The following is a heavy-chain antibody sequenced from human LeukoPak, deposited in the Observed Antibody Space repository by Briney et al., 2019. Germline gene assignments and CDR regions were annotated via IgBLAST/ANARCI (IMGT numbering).Heavy chain of an antibody. CDR3: AKLCSTSCYGSGSLIDY. Sequence: GGSLRLSCAASGFTLSSYGMHWVRQAPGKGLEWVAVISYDGSNKYYADSVKGRFTISRDNSKNTLYLQMNSLRAEDTAVYYCAKLCSTSCYGSGSLIDYWGQGTLVTVSS. V-gene: IGHV3-30*18. J-gene: IGHJ4*02. D-gene: IGHD2-2*01. CDR2: ISYDGSNK. CDR1: GFTLSSYG.